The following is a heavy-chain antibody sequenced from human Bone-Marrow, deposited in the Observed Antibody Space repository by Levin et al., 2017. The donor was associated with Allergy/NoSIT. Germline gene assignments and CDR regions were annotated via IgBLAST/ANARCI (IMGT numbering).Heavy chain of an antibody. CDR2: ISYDGSNK. Sequence: SGGSLRLSCAASGFTFSSYGMHWVRQAPGKGLEWVAVISYDGSNKYYADSVKGRFTISRDNSKNTLYLQMNSLRAEDTAVYYCAKDLLGYCSGGSCSTDYWGQGTLVTVSS. V-gene: IGHV3-30*18. CDR1: GFTFSSYG. D-gene: IGHD2-15*01. CDR3: AKDLLGYCSGGSCSTDY. J-gene: IGHJ4*02.